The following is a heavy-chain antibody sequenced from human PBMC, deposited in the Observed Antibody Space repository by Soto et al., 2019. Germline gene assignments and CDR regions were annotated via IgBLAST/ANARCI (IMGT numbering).Heavy chain of an antibody. V-gene: IGHV1-18*01. J-gene: IGHJ6*02. CDR3: ATVYGSGSYFVDYYGMDV. Sequence: ASVKVSCKASAYSFTSYGISWVRQAPGEGLEWKGRISADNGHTNNAQKFQGRVTMTKDTSTRTDYMDLRSLRSDDTAVYYCATVYGSGSYFVDYYGMDVWGQGTTVTVSS. CDR2: ISADNGHT. D-gene: IGHD3-10*01. CDR1: AYSFTSYG.